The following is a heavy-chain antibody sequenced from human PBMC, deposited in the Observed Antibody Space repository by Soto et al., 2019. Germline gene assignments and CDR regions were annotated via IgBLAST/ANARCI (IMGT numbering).Heavy chain of an antibody. CDR3: ARQHRGSDEPNAFDI. CDR1: GYSFTSYW. J-gene: IGHJ3*02. CDR2: IYPGDSDT. Sequence: GESLKISCKGSGYSFTSYWIGWVRQMPGKGLEWMGIIYPGDSDTRYSPSFQGQVTISADESISTAYLQWSSLKASDTAMYYCARQHRGSDEPNAFDIWGQGTMVTVS. V-gene: IGHV5-51*01.